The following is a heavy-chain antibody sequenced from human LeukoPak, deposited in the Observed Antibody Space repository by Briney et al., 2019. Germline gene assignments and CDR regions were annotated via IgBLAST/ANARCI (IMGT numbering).Heavy chain of an antibody. CDR1: GFTSSTYE. CDR3: ARARTTTGGLDY. J-gene: IGHJ4*02. Sequence: GGSLRLSCAASGFTSSTYEMNWARQAPGRGLEWVSYISSSGTTIYYADSVKGRFTISRDNAKNSLYLQMNSLRAEDTAVYYCARARTTTGGLDYWGQGTLVTVSS. CDR2: ISSSGTTI. V-gene: IGHV3-48*03. D-gene: IGHD4-17*01.